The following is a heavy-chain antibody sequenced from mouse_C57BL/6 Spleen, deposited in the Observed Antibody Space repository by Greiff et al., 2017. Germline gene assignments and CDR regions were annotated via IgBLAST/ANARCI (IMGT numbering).Heavy chain of an antibody. CDR3: AREGIYGNYAAY. CDR2: INPRSGYT. Sequence: VHLVESGAELAKPGASVKLSCKASGYTFTSYWIHWVKQRPGQGLEWIGYINPRSGYTKYNQKFKDKATLTADKSTSTSYMQLSSLTYEDSAFYYCAREGIYGNYAAYWGQGTLVTVSA. D-gene: IGHD2-1*01. V-gene: IGHV1-7*01. CDR1: GYTFTSYW. J-gene: IGHJ3*01.